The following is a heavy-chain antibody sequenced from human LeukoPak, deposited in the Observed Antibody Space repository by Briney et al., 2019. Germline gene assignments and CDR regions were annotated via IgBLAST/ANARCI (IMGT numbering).Heavy chain of an antibody. D-gene: IGHD6-19*01. CDR2: INHSGST. CDR3: ARGRAVAGIRY. J-gene: IGHJ4*02. V-gene: IGHV4-34*01. CDR1: GXX. Sequence: GXXXXXIXXPPXXXLEWIGEINHSGSTNYNPSLKCRVTISVDTSKNQFSLKLSSVTAADTAVYYCARGRAVAGIRYWGQGTLVAVSS.